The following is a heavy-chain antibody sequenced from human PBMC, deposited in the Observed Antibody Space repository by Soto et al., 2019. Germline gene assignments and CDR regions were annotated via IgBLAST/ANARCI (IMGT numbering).Heavy chain of an antibody. J-gene: IGHJ4*02. D-gene: IGHD6-13*01. V-gene: IGHV3-48*01. CDR3: ARASSSWNGALGLDY. Sequence: EVQLVESGGGLVQPGGSLRLSCAASGFTFSSYSMNWVRQAPGKGLEWVSYISSSSSTIYYADTVKGRSTISRGNAKASLALPMKSRGAEDTAVYYWARASSSWNGALGLDYWGQGTLVTVPS. CDR1: GFTFSSYS. CDR2: ISSSSSTI.